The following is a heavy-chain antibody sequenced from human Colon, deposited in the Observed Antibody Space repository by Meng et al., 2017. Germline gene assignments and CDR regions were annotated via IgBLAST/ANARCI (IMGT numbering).Heavy chain of an antibody. CDR1: GGSISRSAW. CDR2: TSHSGST. D-gene: IGHD3-22*01. V-gene: IGHV4-4*02. CDR3: ASSDYYRSDY. J-gene: IGHJ4*02. Sequence: VQLQHAGPGPVKASETLSLTCAVSGGSISRSAWWSWVRQPPGKGLEWIGETSHSGSTNYSPSLKSRVTISLDKSKNQLSLKLNSVTAADTAAYYCASSDYYRSDYWGQGTLVTVSS.